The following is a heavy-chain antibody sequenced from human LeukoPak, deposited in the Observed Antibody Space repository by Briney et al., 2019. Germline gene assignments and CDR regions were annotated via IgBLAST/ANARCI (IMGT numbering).Heavy chain of an antibody. CDR2: ISYDGSNK. CDR3: AREDLYDYVWGSYRLNYFDY. D-gene: IGHD3-16*02. Sequence: QPGRSLRLSCAASGFTFSSYAMHWVRQAPGKGLEWVAVISYDGSNKYYADSVKGRFTISRDNSKNTLYLQMSSLRAEDTAVYYCAREDLYDYVWGSYRLNYFDYWGQGTLVTVSS. CDR1: GFTFSSYA. V-gene: IGHV3-30-3*01. J-gene: IGHJ4*02.